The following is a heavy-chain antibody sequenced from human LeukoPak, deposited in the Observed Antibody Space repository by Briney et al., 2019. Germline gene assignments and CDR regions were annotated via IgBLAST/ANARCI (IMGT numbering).Heavy chain of an antibody. CDR2: ISATGGTI. Sequence: KPGGSLRLSCAASGFTFSSNGMNWVRQAPGKGLEWVSYISATGGTIYYADSVKGRFTISRDNSRNTLYLQMNSLRAEDTAVYYCAKDLAYYFDYWGLGNLVTVSS. CDR1: GFTFSSNG. J-gene: IGHJ4*02. D-gene: IGHD3-3*02. CDR3: AKDLAYYFDY. V-gene: IGHV3-48*01.